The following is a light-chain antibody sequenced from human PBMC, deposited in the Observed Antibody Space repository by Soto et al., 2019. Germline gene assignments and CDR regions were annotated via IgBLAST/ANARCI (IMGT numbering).Light chain of an antibody. CDR3: AAWDDSLNVMV. V-gene: IGLV1-44*01. CDR1: SSNIGRNT. J-gene: IGLJ2*01. CDR2: SDN. Sequence: QSVLTQPPSASGTPGQRVTISCSGSSSNIGRNTVNWYQQLPGTAPKLLIYSDNQRPSGVPDRFSVSKSGTSVSLAISGLQFDDEADYYCAAWDDSLNVMVFGGGTKLTVL.